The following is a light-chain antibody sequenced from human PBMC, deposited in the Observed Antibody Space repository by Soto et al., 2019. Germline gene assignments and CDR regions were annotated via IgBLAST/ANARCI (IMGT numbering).Light chain of an antibody. Sequence: QSALTQPASVSGSPGQSITISCTGTSSVVGSYNLVSWYQQYPGKAPKLMIYEGTKRPSGVSNRFSGSKSGNTASLTISGLQAEDEADYYCCSYAGSSTWVFGGGTKLTVL. CDR2: EGT. J-gene: IGLJ3*02. CDR1: SSVVGSYNL. CDR3: CSYAGSSTWV. V-gene: IGLV2-23*01.